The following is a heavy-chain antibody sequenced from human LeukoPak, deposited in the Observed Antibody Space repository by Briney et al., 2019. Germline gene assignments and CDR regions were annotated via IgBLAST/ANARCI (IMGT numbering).Heavy chain of an antibody. CDR2: ISYDGSNE. D-gene: IGHD3-22*01. CDR3: ARASDRYYYDSSGPSLGG. CDR1: GAAPGFIFSGCA. Sequence: GGSLRLSCAASGAAPGFIFSGCAMHWVRQAPGKGLEWVAIISYDGSNEYYAGSVRGRFTISRDNSKDTIYLQMSSLRVEDTAVYYCARASDRYYYDSSGPSLGGWGQGTLVTVSS. J-gene: IGHJ4*02. V-gene: IGHV3-30-3*01.